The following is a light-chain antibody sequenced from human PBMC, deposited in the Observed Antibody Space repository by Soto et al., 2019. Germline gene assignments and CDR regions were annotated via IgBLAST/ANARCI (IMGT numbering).Light chain of an antibody. CDR2: DNI. V-gene: IGLV1-40*01. CDR1: SSNIGAGYD. J-gene: IGLJ2*01. Sequence: QSVLTQPPSVSGAPGQRVTISCTGSSSNIGAGYDVHWYQQHPGTAPKLLIYDNINRPSGVPDRFYGSKSGTSASLAITGLQAEDEADYYCQSYDSSLSGVVFGGGTKLTVL. CDR3: QSYDSSLSGVV.